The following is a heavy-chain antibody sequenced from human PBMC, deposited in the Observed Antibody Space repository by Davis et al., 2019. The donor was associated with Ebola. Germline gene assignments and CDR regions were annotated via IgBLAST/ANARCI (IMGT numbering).Heavy chain of an antibody. Sequence: GESLKISCAASGFNFRTYSMNWVRQAPGKGLEWISHINHDSTAIYYADSVRGRFTISRENAKNSLYLQMNSLRDEDTALYYCARDFRYSSDYWGQGTLVTVSS. CDR1: GFNFRTYS. CDR2: INHDSTAI. D-gene: IGHD6-13*01. J-gene: IGHJ4*02. V-gene: IGHV3-48*02. CDR3: ARDFRYSSDY.